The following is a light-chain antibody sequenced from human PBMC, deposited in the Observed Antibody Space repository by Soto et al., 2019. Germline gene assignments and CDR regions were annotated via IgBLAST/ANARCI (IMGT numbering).Light chain of an antibody. CDR3: QQFTSYPLP. CDR2: DAS. CDR1: QTVRNNY. Sequence: EIVLRQSPGRRCLSPGERADLWCRGSQTVRNNYLAWYQQKPGQAPRLLIYDASSRATGLPDSFSGGGSATDFTLTIRRLEPEDFAVYYCQQFTSYPLPFGGGTKVDIK. J-gene: IGKJ4*01. V-gene: IGKV3-20*01.